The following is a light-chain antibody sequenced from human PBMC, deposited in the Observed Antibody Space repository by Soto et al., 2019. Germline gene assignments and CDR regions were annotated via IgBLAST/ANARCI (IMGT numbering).Light chain of an antibody. CDR2: EVS. CDR3: SSYAGSNTVL. V-gene: IGLV2-8*01. J-gene: IGLJ3*02. CDR1: SSDVGGYNY. Sequence: QSALTQPPSASGSPGQSVTISCTGTSSDVGGYNYVSWYQQHPGKAPKLVIYEVSKWPSGVPDRFSGSKSGNTASLTVSGLQPEDEADYYCSSYAGSNTVLFGGGTQLTVL.